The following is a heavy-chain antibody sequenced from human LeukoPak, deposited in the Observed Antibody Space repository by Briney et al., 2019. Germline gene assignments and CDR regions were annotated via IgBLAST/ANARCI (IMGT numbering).Heavy chain of an antibody. CDR3: ARSWPIVVVPAASAAGDY. J-gene: IGHJ4*02. V-gene: IGHV3-23*01. Sequence: GGSLRLSCAASGFTFSSYAMSWVRQAPGKGLEWVSAISGSGGSTYYADSVKGRFTISRDNSKNTLYLQMNSLRADDTAVYYCARSWPIVVVPAASAAGDYWGQGTLVTVSS. CDR2: ISGSGGST. D-gene: IGHD2-2*01. CDR1: GFTFSSYA.